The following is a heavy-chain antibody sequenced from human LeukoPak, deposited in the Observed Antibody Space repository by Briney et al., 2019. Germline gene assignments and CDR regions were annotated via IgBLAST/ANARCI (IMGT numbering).Heavy chain of an antibody. CDR3: VKSAGKDGYRDVFDI. V-gene: IGHV3-23*01. CDR1: GITFSNSA. D-gene: IGHD5-24*01. Sequence: GGSLRLSCVPSGITFSNSALGWVRQAPGKGLEWVSTITKSGDQTHYADSVRGLFTISRDIFKNTLYLQMNSLRAEDTAVYHCVKSAGKDGYRDVFDIWGQGTVVTVSS. J-gene: IGHJ3*02. CDR2: ITKSGDQT.